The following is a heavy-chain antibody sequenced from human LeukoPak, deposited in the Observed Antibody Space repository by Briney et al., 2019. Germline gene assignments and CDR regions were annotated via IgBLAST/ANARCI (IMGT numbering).Heavy chain of an antibody. CDR2: INSDGSTT. V-gene: IGHV3-74*01. D-gene: IGHD3-10*01. CDR1: GFTFSSYW. J-gene: IGHJ5*02. CDR3: VRAHHPGGWFDP. Sequence: GGSLRLSCAASGFTFSSYWMHWVRQAPGKGLVWVSRINSDGSTTTYADSVKGRFTISRDNAKNTLYLQMNGLRAEDTAVHYCVRAHHPGGWFDPWGQGTLVTVSS.